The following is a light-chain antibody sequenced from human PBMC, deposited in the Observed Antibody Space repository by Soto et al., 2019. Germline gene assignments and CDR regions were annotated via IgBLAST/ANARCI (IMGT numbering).Light chain of an antibody. CDR1: SSDVGGYNY. Sequence: QSALPQPASVSGSPGQSVTISCTGTSSDVGGYNYVSWYQHHPGKAPKLMIYDVSNRPSGVSNRFSGSKSGNTASLTISGLQAEDEADYYCSSYTSSSTLYVFGTGTKVTV. V-gene: IGLV2-14*03. CDR2: DVS. J-gene: IGLJ1*01. CDR3: SSYTSSSTLYV.